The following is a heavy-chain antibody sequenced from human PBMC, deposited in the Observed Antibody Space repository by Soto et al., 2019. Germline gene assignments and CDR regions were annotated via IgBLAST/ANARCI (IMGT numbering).Heavy chain of an antibody. Sequence: QVQLVESGGGVVQPGGSLRLSCAASGFSFTYYALHCVRQAPGKGLDWVAVISYDGSNKYYADSVKGRFTISRDDSRSTLYLQMNSLRTEDSAVYYCARVDRTITTFYYYGMDVWGQGTTVTVSS. CDR2: ISYDGSNK. D-gene: IGHD3-22*01. CDR3: ARVDRTITTFYYYGMDV. CDR1: GFSFTYYA. J-gene: IGHJ6*02. V-gene: IGHV3-30-3*01.